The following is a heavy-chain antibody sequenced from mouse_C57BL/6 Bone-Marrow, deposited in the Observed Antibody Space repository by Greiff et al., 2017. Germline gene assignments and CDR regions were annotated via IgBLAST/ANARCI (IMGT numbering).Heavy chain of an antibody. J-gene: IGHJ4*01. D-gene: IGHD1-2*01. V-gene: IGHV5-6*01. CDR1: GFTFSSYG. CDR2: ISSGGSYT. CDR3: ARHGVLRPYYYAMDY. Sequence: EVKLQESGGDLVKPGGSLKLSCAASGFTFSSYGMSWVRQTPDKRLEWVATISSGGSYTYYPDSVTGRFTISRDNAKNTLYLQMSSLKSEDTAMYYCARHGVLRPYYYAMDYWGQGTSVTVSS.